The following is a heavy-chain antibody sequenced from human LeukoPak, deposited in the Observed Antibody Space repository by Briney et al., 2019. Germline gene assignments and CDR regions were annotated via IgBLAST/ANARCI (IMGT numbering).Heavy chain of an antibody. J-gene: IGHJ4*02. CDR2: IRTGGTT. Sequence: GGSLRLSCTTSGFTFSDYVLTWVRQAPGKGLEWVSFIRTGGTTEYAASVKGRFTISRDDSKSIAYLQMNSLETEDTAVYYCTRWVVNSNLNYWGQGTLVTVSS. CDR3: TRWVVNSNLNY. D-gene: IGHD5-18*01. CDR1: GFTFSDYV. V-gene: IGHV3-49*04.